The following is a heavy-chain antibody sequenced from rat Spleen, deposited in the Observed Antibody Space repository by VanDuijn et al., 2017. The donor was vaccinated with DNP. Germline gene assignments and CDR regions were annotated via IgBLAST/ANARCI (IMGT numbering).Heavy chain of an antibody. CDR2: ITNTGGRT. Sequence: EVQLVESGGGLVQPGRSMKLSCAASGFTFSDFYMAWVRQAPTKGLEWVASITNTGGRTYYQDSVKGRFTISRDNAKSTLYLQMDSLRSEDTATYYCATLWTLAYWGQGTLVTVSS. V-gene: IGHV5-25*01. D-gene: IGHD1-3*01. CDR1: GFTFSDFY. CDR3: ATLWTLAY. J-gene: IGHJ3*01.